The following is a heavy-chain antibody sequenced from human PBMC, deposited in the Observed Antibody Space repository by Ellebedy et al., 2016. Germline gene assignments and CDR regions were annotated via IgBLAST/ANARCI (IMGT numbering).Heavy chain of an antibody. J-gene: IGHJ4*02. Sequence: ASVKVSXXASGYTFTGYYMHWVRQAPGQGLEWMGWINPNSGDTKYGQKFQGRVTMTRDTSISTTYMELSSLTSDDTAVYYCAREGLYSSSSDFDYWGQGTLVTVSS. D-gene: IGHD6-6*01. V-gene: IGHV1-2*02. CDR3: AREGLYSSSSDFDY. CDR1: GYTFTGYY. CDR2: INPNSGDT.